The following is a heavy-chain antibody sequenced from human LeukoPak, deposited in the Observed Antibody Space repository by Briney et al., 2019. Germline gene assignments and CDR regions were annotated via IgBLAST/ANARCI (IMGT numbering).Heavy chain of an antibody. J-gene: IGHJ4*02. V-gene: IGHV4-39*07. Sequence: PSETLSLTCTVSGGSISSSTYYWGWIRQSPGKGLEWIGSVHYSGGSYYSPSFKSRVTISLNTSKNQFSLKLSSVTAADTAVYYCARVTPAGAWLGYFDYWGQGTLVTVSS. CDR3: ARVTPAGAWLGYFDY. CDR1: GGSISSSTYY. D-gene: IGHD6-19*01. CDR2: VHYSGGS.